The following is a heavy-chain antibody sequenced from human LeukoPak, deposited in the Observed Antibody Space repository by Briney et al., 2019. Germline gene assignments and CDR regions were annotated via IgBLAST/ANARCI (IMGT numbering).Heavy chain of an antibody. J-gene: IGHJ4*02. CDR1: GGSISSYY. V-gene: IGHV4-59*01. D-gene: IGHD6-13*01. Sequence: SETLSLTCTVSGGSISSYYWSWIRQPPGKGLEWIGYIYYSGSTNYNPSLKSRVTISVDTSKNQFSLKLSSVTATDTAVYYCARGVSSSWQDYWGQGTLVTVSS. CDR2: IYYSGST. CDR3: ARGVSSSWQDY.